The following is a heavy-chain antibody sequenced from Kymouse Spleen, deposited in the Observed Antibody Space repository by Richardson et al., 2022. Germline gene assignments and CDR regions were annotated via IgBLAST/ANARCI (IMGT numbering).Heavy chain of an antibody. CDR2: IYYSGST. V-gene: IGHV4-39*01. CDR1: GGSISSSSYY. J-gene: IGHJ6*02. CDR3: ARQGSGYYYYYGMDV. D-gene: IGHD6-19*01. Sequence: QLQLQESGPGLVKPSETLSLTCTVSGGSISSSSYYWGWIRQPPGKGLEWIGSIYYSGSTYYNPSLKSRVTISVDTSKNQFSLKLSSVTAADTAVYYCARQGSGYYYYYGMDVWGQGTTVTVSS.